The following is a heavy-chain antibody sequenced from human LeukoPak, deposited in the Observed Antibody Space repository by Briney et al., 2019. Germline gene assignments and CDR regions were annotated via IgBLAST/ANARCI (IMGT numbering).Heavy chain of an antibody. V-gene: IGHV4-34*01. J-gene: IGHJ5*02. CDR3: ARQYYDFWFDP. D-gene: IGHD3-3*01. Sequence: SETLSLTCAVYGGSFSGYYWSWIRQPPGKGLEWIGEINHSGSTNYNPSLKSRVTISVDTSKNQFSLKLSSVTAADTAVYYCARQYYDFWFDPWGQGTLFTVSS. CDR1: GGSFSGYY. CDR2: INHSGST.